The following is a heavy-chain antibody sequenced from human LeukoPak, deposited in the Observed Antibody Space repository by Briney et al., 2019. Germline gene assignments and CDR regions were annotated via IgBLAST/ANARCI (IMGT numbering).Heavy chain of an antibody. V-gene: IGHV4-34*01. CDR1: GGSFSGYY. J-gene: IGHJ4*02. Sequence: RTSETLSLTCAVYGGSFSGYYWSWIRQPPGRGLEWIGEINHSGSTNYNPSLKSRVTISVDTSKNQFSLKLSSVTAADTAVYYCARVRDSSGWYGGDYWGQGTLVTVSS. CDR3: ARVRDSSGWYGGDY. CDR2: INHSGST. D-gene: IGHD6-19*01.